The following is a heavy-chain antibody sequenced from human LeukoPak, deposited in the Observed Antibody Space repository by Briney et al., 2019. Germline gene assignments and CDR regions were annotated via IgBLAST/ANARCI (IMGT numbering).Heavy chain of an antibody. Sequence: SETLSLTCTVSGGSISSYYGSWIRQPPGKGLEWIGYIYYSGSTNYNPSLKSRVTISVDTSKNQFSLKLSSVTAADTAVYYCARACRDGYNYCAFDIWGQGTMVTVSS. V-gene: IGHV4-59*01. CDR3: ARACRDGYNYCAFDI. J-gene: IGHJ3*02. CDR2: IYYSGST. D-gene: IGHD5-24*01. CDR1: GGSISSYY.